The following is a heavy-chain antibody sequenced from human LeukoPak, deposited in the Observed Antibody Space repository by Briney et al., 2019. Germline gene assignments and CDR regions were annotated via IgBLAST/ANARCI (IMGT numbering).Heavy chain of an antibody. CDR3: ARSRKLRYFDWLTHYDMDV. D-gene: IGHD3-9*01. V-gene: IGHV1-69*13. J-gene: IGHJ6*03. CDR1: GGTFSSYA. CDR2: IIPIFGTA. Sequence: ASVTVSCKASGGTFSSYAISWVRQPPAQGLEWMGGIIPIFGTANYAQKFQGRVTITADESPSTAYMELSSLRSEDTAVYYCARSRKLRYFDWLTHYDMDVWGKGTTVTISS.